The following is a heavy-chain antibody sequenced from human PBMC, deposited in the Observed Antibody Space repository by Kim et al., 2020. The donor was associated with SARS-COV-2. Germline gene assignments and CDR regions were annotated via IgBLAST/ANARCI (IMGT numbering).Heavy chain of an antibody. CDR1: GFTFSTYA. V-gene: IGHV3-30-3*01. CDR2: MSTDGSET. CDR3: AKEGKNVHYYQSPLDS. D-gene: IGHD3-22*01. J-gene: IGHJ4*02. Sequence: GGSLRLSCFASGFTFSTYAMYWVRQPPGRGLEWVALMSTDGSETFYADSVKGRFFISRDSSKSALYLQMNSLRLEDTAVYYCAKEGKNVHYYQSPLDSWGRGTLVTVSS.